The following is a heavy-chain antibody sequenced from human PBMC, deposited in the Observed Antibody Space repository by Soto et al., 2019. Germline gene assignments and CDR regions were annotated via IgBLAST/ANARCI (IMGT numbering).Heavy chain of an antibody. CDR1: GGSISSYY. CDR3: ARDCPKGGDYVSGWDNWFDP. Sequence: PSETLSLTCTVSGGSISSYYWSWIRQPPGKGLEWIGYIYYSGSTNYNPSLKSRVTISVDTSKNQFSLKLSSVTAADTAVYYCARDCPKGGDYVSGWDNWFDPWGQGTLVTVSS. D-gene: IGHD4-17*01. V-gene: IGHV4-59*01. CDR2: IYYSGST. J-gene: IGHJ5*02.